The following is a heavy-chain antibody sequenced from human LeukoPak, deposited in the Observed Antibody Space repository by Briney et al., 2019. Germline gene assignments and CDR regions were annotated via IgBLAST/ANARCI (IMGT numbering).Heavy chain of an antibody. J-gene: IGHJ4*02. D-gene: IGHD3-22*01. V-gene: IGHV3-33*01. Sequence: GRSLRLSCAASGYTFSIYSTRWVREAPGKGLERVAVIWYDGSNKYDVDSVKRRFTISRDNSKITLYLQMNSVRAEDTAVYYCARDQPYYYDSSGYYPTLDYWGQGTLVTVSS. CDR1: GYTFSIYS. CDR3: ARDQPYYYDSSGYYPTLDY. CDR2: IWYDGSNK.